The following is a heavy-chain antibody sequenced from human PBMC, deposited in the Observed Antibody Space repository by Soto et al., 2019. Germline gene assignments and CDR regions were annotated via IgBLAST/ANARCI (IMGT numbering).Heavy chain of an antibody. CDR1: GFTFSSYS. CDR2: ISSNGVST. CDR3: VPRLEVVAPYPFQH. J-gene: IGHJ1*01. V-gene: IGHV3-64D*06. Sequence: GGSLRLSGSASGFTFSSYSIHWVRQAPGKGLEYVSAISSNGVSTYYADSVKGRFTISRDNSKNTLYLQMSSLRAEDTAVYYCVPRLEVVAPYPFQHWGQGTLLTFYS. D-gene: IGHD3-22*01.